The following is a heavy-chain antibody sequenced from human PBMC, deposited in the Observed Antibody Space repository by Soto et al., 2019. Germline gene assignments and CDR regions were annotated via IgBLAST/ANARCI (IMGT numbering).Heavy chain of an antibody. CDR3: ARGGGVPALGDP. V-gene: IGHV4-4*07. CDR2: ISTSGNT. D-gene: IGHD3-16*01. J-gene: IGHJ5*02. Sequence: SETLSLTCSVSGVSMRNSYWTWIRQSAGKGLEWIGRISTSGNTNYNPSLNSRLTMSVDTSKNQVSLKLTSVTAANTAVYYCARGGGVPALGDPWGQGTLVTVSS. CDR1: GVSMRNSY.